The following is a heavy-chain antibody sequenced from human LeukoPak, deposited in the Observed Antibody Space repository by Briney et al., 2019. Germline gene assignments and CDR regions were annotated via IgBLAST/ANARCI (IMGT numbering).Heavy chain of an antibody. D-gene: IGHD1-26*01. J-gene: IGHJ5*02. Sequence: SETLSLTCAVYGGSFSGYYWRWIRQPPGKGREWIGEINHSGSTNYNTSLKSRVTISVDTSKNQFSLKLSSVTAADTAVYYCARGRSGSYYVGNWFDPWGQGTLVTVSS. CDR2: INHSGST. CDR3: ARGRSGSYYVGNWFDP. V-gene: IGHV4-34*01. CDR1: GGSFSGYY.